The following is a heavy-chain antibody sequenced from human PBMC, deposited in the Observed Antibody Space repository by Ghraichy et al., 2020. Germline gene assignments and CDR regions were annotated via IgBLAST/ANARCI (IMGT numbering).Heavy chain of an antibody. CDR1: GFTFSYST. D-gene: IGHD5/OR15-5a*01. J-gene: IGHJ4*02. CDR2: TSDDESNK. Sequence: GGSLRLSCAASGFTFSYSTMHWVRQAPGEGLDWVAVTSDDESNKQYADSAKGRFTISRDNSKNTLYLQMDSLRADDTAVYYCARQGSTKFLDNWGQGTLVTVSS. V-gene: IGHV3-30-3*01. CDR3: ARQGSTKFLDN.